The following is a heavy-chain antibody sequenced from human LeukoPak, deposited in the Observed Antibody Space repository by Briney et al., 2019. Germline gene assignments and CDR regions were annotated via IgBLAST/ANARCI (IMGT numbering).Heavy chain of an antibody. J-gene: IGHJ4*02. CDR3: ARGLSSTRRESDY. V-gene: IGHV4-59*01. D-gene: IGHD2-2*01. Sequence: KASETLSLTCTVSGGSISSYYWSWIRQPPGKGLEWIGYIYYSGSTNYNPSLKSRVTISIDTSKKQFSLRLRSVAAADTAVYFCARGLSSTRRESDYWGQGTLVTVSS. CDR2: IYYSGST. CDR1: GGSISSYY.